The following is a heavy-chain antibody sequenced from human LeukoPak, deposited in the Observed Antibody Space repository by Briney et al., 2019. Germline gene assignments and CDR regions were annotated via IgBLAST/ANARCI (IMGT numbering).Heavy chain of an antibody. CDR2: IKIYNGNT. J-gene: IGHJ5*02. CDR3: ARDVRYYYDSSGYSDP. V-gene: IGHV1-18*01. Sequence: ASVKVSCKASGYTFSDYGVSWVRQAPGQGLEWMGWIKIYNGNTKYAQKFQGRVTMTADSSTSTAYMELRSLRSDDTAVYYCARDVRYYYDSSGYSDPWGQGTLVTVSS. CDR1: GYTFSDYG. D-gene: IGHD3-22*01.